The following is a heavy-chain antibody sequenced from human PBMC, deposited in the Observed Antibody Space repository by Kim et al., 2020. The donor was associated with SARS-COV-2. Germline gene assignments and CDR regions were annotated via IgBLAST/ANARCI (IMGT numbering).Heavy chain of an antibody. CDR1: GFTFSTYC. CDR2: MSNSRNSI. J-gene: IGHJ4*02. D-gene: IGHD3-10*01. Sequence: GGSLRLSCAVSGFTFSTYCMNWVWLAPGKGLEWVSSMSNSRNSIYFADSVMGRFITSRDNATKSPFLLIISLRIEDTAVYYFSRDAIIMVRGVYNYWCLG. CDR3: SRDAIIMVRGVYNY. V-gene: IGHV3-21*01.